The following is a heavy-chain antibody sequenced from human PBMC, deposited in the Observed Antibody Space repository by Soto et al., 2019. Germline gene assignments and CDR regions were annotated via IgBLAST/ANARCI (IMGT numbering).Heavy chain of an antibody. CDR1: GFSFGCYC. D-gene: IGHD3-3*01. CDR2: NSWNSGNI. V-gene: IGHV3-9*01. J-gene: IGHJ4*02. CDR3: ARGTICGVAHRYLVDS. Sequence: TGGSLSLSCTASGFSFGCYCMHWVRHAPGKGLEWVSGNSWNSGNIGYADPVKGRFTISRDNAKNSLYLQMNSLRVEDTAFYYCARGTICGVAHRYLVDSLGQGTLVTGSS.